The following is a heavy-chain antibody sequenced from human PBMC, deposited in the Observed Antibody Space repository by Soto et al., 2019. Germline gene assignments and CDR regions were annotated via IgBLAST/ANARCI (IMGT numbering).Heavy chain of an antibody. J-gene: IGHJ6*04. CDR3: ARDPNDSGFPPGGMGV. CDR1: GGSVSSGTHY. V-gene: IGHV4-61*01. D-gene: IGHD2-21*02. CDR2: IYYSGST. Sequence: SETLSLTCTFSGGSVSSGTHYWSWIRQPPGKGLEWIGYIYYSGSTKYNPSLKSRVTISVDTSKNQFSLKLSSVTAADTAVYYCARDPNDSGFPPGGMGVWGKGPRATV.